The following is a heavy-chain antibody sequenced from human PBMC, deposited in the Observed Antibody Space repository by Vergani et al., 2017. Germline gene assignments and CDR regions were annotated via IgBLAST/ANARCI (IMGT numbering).Heavy chain of an antibody. CDR2: TWYDGNNK. CDR1: GFTFNQYG. Sequence: QVQLVESGGGVVQPGRSLRLSCAASGFTFNQYGMHWVRQAPGKGLEWVAVTWYDGNNKQYADSVKGRFTISRDNSKSTMYLQMNSLRDEDTGVYYCARDSRLLYNRFYPWGQGTLVTVSS. CDR3: ARDSRLLYNRFYP. V-gene: IGHV3-33*01. D-gene: IGHD1-14*01. J-gene: IGHJ5*02.